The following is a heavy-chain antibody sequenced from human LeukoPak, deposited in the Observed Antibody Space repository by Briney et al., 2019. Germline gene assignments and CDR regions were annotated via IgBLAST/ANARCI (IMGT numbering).Heavy chain of an antibody. D-gene: IGHD3-22*01. J-gene: IGHJ4*02. CDR2: IIPIFGTA. Sequence: SVKVSCKASGGTFSSYAISWVRQAPGQGLEWMGRIIPIFGTANYAQKFQGRVTITTDESTGTAYMELSSLRSEDTAVYYCARAPEYYYDSRGTQLGYWGQGTLVTVSS. CDR3: ARAPEYYYDSRGTQLGY. CDR1: GGTFSSYA. V-gene: IGHV1-69*05.